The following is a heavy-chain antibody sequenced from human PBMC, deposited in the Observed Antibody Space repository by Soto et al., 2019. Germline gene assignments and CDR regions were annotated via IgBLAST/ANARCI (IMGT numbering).Heavy chain of an antibody. J-gene: IGHJ5*02. D-gene: IGHD3-22*01. V-gene: IGHV4-59*01. CDR1: GGSISSYY. CDR2: IYYSGST. CDR3: ERFYDRIGYYLDWFDT. Sequence: SETLSLTCTVSGGSISSYYWSWIRQSPGKGLEWIGCIYYSGSTDYNPSLKSRVTISIDASKTQFSLKLTSVTAADTAVYYCERFYDRIGYYLDWFDTCGQGTLVTVSS.